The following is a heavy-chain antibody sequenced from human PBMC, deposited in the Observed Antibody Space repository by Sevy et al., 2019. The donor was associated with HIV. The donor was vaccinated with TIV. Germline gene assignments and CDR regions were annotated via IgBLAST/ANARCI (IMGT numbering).Heavy chain of an antibody. Sequence: GGSLRLSCAASGFTFTNYAMNWVRQAPGKGLEWVSTIFGACGVIYDADSLKGRFTISRDNSKNTLYLQMDSLRAEDTAVYYCAGGRYDSSGSFDAFDIWGQGTMVTVSS. V-gene: IGHV3-23*01. CDR3: AGGRYDSSGSFDAFDI. CDR2: IFGACGVI. CDR1: GFTFTNYA. J-gene: IGHJ3*02. D-gene: IGHD3-22*01.